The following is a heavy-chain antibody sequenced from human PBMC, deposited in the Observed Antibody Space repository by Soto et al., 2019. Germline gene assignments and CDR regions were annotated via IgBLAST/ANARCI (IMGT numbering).Heavy chain of an antibody. D-gene: IGHD2-8*01. V-gene: IGHV3-30-3*01. CDR2: ISYDGSNK. CDR3: AREALLDSAFDY. CDR1: GFTFSSYA. Sequence: ESGGGVVQPGRSLRLSCAASGFTFSSYAMHWVRQAPGKGLEWVAVISYDGSNKYYADSVKGRFTISRDNSKNTLYLQMNSLRAEDTAVYYCAREALLDSAFDYWGQGTLVTVSS. J-gene: IGHJ4*02.